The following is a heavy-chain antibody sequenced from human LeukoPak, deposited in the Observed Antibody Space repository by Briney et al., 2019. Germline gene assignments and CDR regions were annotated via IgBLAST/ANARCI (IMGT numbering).Heavy chain of an antibody. CDR3: ARDPVVAAYYYYYMDV. CDR2: ISSSSRSI. D-gene: IGHD2-15*01. CDR1: GFTFSSYS. Sequence: GGSLRLSCAASGFTFSSYSMNWVRQAPGKGLEWVSSISSSSRSIYYADSVKGRFTISRDNAKNSLYLQMNSLRAEDTAVYDCARDPVVAAYYYYYMDVWGKGTTVTVSS. V-gene: IGHV3-21*01. J-gene: IGHJ6*03.